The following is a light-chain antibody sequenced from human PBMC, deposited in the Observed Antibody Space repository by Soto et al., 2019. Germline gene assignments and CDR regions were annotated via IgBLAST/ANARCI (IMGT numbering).Light chain of an antibody. J-gene: IGLJ1*01. CDR1: DFNIGSNY. CDR2: RNR. V-gene: IGLV1-47*01. Sequence: QSVLTQPPSASGTPGQRVTISCSGSDFNIGSNYVYWYQQLPGTAPKLLIYRNRMRPSGVPDRFSGSKSGTSASLAISGLRSEDEADYYCAAWDDSLGGLYVFGTGTKVTVL. CDR3: AAWDDSLGGLYV.